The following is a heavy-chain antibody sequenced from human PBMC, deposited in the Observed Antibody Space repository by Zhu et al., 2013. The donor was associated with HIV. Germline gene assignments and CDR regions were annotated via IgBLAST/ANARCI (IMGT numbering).Heavy chain of an antibody. D-gene: IGHD2-8*01. CDR3: ARDRRDIVLMLYGGAPRWFDI. CDR1: GYTFTGYY. CDR2: INPKSGGT. V-gene: IGHV1-2*02. Sequence: QVQVVQSGAEVKKPGASVKVSCKASGYTFTGYYLHWVRQAPGQGLEWMGWINPKSGGTNYAQKFQGRVTMTRDTSISTAYMALSRLRSDDTAVYYCARDRRDIVLMLYGGAPRWFDIWAKGQWSPSLQ. J-gene: IGHJ3*02.